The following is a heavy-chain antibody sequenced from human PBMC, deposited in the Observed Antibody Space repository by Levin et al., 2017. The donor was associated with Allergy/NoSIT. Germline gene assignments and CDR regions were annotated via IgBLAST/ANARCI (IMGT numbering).Heavy chain of an antibody. Sequence: SGPTLVKPTQTLTLTCTFSGFSLSTSGICVSWIRQPPGKALEWLARIDWDDGKYYSTSLKTRLTISKDTSKNQVVLTMTNLDLVDTGTYYCARTITAAPVRGATDYWGQGTLVTVSS. CDR3: ARTITAAPVRGATDY. J-gene: IGHJ4*02. V-gene: IGHV2-70*11. D-gene: IGHD6-25*01. CDR2: IDWDDGK. CDR1: GFSLSTSGIC.